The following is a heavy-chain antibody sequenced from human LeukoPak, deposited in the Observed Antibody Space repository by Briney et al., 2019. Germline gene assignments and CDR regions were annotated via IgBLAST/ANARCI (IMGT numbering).Heavy chain of an antibody. CDR3: ARERDDAFDI. V-gene: IGHV6-1*01. Sequence: SPTLSLTCAISGDSVSTNSAAWNWLRQPPSRGLEWPGRTYYRSKWYNDYAVSVKSRMTINPDTSKNQFSLQLNSVTPEDTAVYYCARERDDAFDIWGQGTMVAVSS. CDR2: TYYRSKWYN. J-gene: IGHJ3*02. CDR1: GDSVSTNSAA.